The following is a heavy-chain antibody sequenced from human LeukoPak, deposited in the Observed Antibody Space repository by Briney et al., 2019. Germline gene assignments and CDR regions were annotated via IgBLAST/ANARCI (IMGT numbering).Heavy chain of an antibody. J-gene: IGHJ4*02. CDR3: ARDYPYLSGNSASLLDY. Sequence: SETLSLTCTVSGGSISSGDYYWSWIRQPPGKGLEWIGYIYYSGSTYYNPSLKSRVTISVDTSKNQFSLNLSSVTAADTAVYYCARDYPYLSGNSASLLDYWGQGTLVTVSS. D-gene: IGHD4-23*01. CDR2: IYYSGST. CDR1: GGSISSGDYY. V-gene: IGHV4-30-4*01.